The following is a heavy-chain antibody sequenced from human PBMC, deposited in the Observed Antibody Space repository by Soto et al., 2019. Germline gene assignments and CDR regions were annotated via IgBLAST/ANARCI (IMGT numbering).Heavy chain of an antibody. D-gene: IGHD3-3*01. CDR3: ARGGYDFWSGYYSSHDY. V-gene: IGHV4-34*01. J-gene: IGHJ4*02. Sequence: SETLSLTCAVYGGSFSGYYWSWIRQPPGKGLEWIGEINHSGSTNYNPSLKSRVTISVDTSKNQFSLKLSSVTAADTAVYYCARGGYDFWSGYYSSHDYWGPGTTVTVSS. CDR1: GGSFSGYY. CDR2: INHSGST.